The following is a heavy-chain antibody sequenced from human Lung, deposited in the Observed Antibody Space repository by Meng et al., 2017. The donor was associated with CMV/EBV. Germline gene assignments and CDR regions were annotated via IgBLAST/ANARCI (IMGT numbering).Heavy chain of an antibody. D-gene: IGHD1-26*01. CDR1: GYTFTGYY. J-gene: IGHJ3*02. CDR2: INPNSGGT. V-gene: IGHV1-2*02. Sequence: ASVKVSCKASGYTFTGYYIHWVRQAPGQGLEWMGSINPNSGGTKYAQKFQGRVTLTRDTSISTVDMELSRLKTDDTAVYYCARRQWDLRNALDIWGQGPEVTVSS. CDR3: ARRQWDLRNALDI.